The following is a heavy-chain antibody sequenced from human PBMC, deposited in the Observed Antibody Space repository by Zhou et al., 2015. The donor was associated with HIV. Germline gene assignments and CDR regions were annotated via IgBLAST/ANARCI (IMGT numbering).Heavy chain of an antibody. J-gene: IGHJ5*02. CDR1: EGTFGSYG. CDR3: ARVGRLRMLDWFDP. V-gene: IGHV1-69*01. D-gene: IGHD1-1*01. Sequence: QVQLVQSGAEVKKPGSSVKVSCKLSEGTFGSYGISWVRQAPGHGLEWMGGIIPIFGTANYAQKFQGRVTITADESTSTAYMELSSLRSEDTAVYYCARVGRLRMLDWFDPWGQGTLVTVSS. CDR2: IIPIFGTA.